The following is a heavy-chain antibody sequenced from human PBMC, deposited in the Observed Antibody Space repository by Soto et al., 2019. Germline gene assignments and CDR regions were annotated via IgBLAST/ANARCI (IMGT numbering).Heavy chain of an antibody. V-gene: IGHV3-72*01. CDR2: STNKANGYTT. CDR1: GFTFSDHY. D-gene: IGHD4-17*01. CDR3: TRISDYGAPFDS. J-gene: IGHJ4*02. Sequence: EVQLVESGGGLVQPGGSLRLSCAASGFTFSDHYMDWVRQAPGKGLEWVGRSTNKANGYTTEYAACVKDRFAMSRDGSKESPYEQTNSLKDEGAGVYYCTRISDYGAPFDSWGQGTLVTVSS.